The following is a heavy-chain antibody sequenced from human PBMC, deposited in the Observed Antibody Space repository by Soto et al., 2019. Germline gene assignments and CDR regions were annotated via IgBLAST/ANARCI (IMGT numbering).Heavy chain of an antibody. D-gene: IGHD2-2*01. CDR2: IFYDGTT. J-gene: IGHJ4*01. CDR3: PREEAIIISGYLES. Sequence: PSETLSLTCTVSGGSVNSDTYYWNWNRQHPGKGLEWSGYIFYDGTTYYNPSLKSRVSIPVGTSQNQSSLKVNSMTAAGSAGYFCPREEAIIISGYLESWAQGALVAVSS. V-gene: IGHV4-31*03. CDR1: GGSVNSDTYY.